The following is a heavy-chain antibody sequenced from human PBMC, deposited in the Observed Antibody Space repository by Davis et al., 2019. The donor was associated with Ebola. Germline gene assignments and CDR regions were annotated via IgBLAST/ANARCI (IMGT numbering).Heavy chain of an antibody. CDR3: AGDAHDYGDPRGFDY. CDR2: INHSGST. Sequence: MPSETLSLTCAVYGGSFSGYYWSWIRQPPGKGLEWIGEINHSGSTNYNPSLKSRVTISVDKSKNQFSLKLSSVTAADTAVYYCAGDAHDYGDPRGFDYWGQGTLVTVSS. J-gene: IGHJ4*02. CDR1: GGSFSGYY. D-gene: IGHD4-17*01. V-gene: IGHV4-34*01.